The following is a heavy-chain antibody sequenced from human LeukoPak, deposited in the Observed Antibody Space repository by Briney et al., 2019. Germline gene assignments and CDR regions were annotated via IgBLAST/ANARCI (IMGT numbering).Heavy chain of an antibody. CDR3: ARRDSSGYYRRYFDY. D-gene: IGHD3-22*01. CDR1: GGSISSSSYY. CDR2: IYYSGST. Sequence: SETLSLTCTVSGGSISSSSYYWGWIRQPPGKGLEWIGRIYYSGSTSYNPYLKSRVTISVNESKNQFSLKLSSVTATDTAVYYCARRDSSGYYRRYFDYWGQGTLVTVSS. V-gene: IGHV4-39*01. J-gene: IGHJ4*02.